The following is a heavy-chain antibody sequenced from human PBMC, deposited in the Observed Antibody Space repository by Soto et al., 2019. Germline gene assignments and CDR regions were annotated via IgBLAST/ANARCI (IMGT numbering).Heavy chain of an antibody. CDR3: ASYDIFTGPYHV. CDR1: GGSISSGGYS. V-gene: IGHV4-30-2*01. J-gene: IGHJ6*02. D-gene: IGHD3-9*01. Sequence: SETLSLTCAVSGGSISSGGYSWSWIRQPPGKGLEGIGYIYHSGSIYYNPSLKSRVTISVDRSKNQFSLKLSSVTAADTAVYYCASYDIFTGPYHVWGQGTTVTVSS. CDR2: IYHSGSI.